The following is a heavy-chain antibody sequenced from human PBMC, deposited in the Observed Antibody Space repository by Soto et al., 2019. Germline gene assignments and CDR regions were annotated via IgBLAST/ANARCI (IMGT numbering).Heavy chain of an antibody. D-gene: IGHD2-15*01. J-gene: IGHJ4*02. Sequence: QLQLQESGSGLVKPSQTLSLTCAVSGGSISSGGYSWSWIRQPPGKGLEWIGYIYHSGSTYYNPSLKSRVTISVDRSKNQFSLKLSSVTAADTAVYYCARGYCSGGSCYSEIFDYWGQGTLVTVSS. CDR2: IYHSGST. CDR1: GGSISSGGYS. CDR3: ARGYCSGGSCYSEIFDY. V-gene: IGHV4-30-2*01.